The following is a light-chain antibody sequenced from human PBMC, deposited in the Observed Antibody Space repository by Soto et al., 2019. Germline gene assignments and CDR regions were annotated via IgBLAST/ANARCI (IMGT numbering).Light chain of an antibody. V-gene: IGLV2-14*03. CDR3: NSYTSSRTYV. CDR1: SSDVGGFNY. Sequence: QSALTQPASVSGSPGQSITISCTGTSSDVGGFNYVSWYQQHPGKAPKLMIYDVTNRPSGVSYRFSGSKSGNTASLTISGLQAEDEADYYCNSYTSSRTYVFGTGTKVTV. CDR2: DVT. J-gene: IGLJ1*01.